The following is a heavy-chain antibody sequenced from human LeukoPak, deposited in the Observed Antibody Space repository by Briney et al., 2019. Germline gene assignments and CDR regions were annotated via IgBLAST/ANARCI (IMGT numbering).Heavy chain of an antibody. D-gene: IGHD1-26*01. J-gene: IGHJ6*03. CDR2: ISAYNGNT. V-gene: IGHV1-18*01. CDR1: GCTFTSYG. CDR3: ATSLLNSYYYYMDV. Sequence: ASVKVSCKASGCTFTSYGISWVRQAPGQGLEWMGWISAYNGNTNYAQKLQGRVTMTTDTSTSTAYMELRSLRSDDTAVYYCATSLLNSYYYYMDVWGKGTTVTVSS.